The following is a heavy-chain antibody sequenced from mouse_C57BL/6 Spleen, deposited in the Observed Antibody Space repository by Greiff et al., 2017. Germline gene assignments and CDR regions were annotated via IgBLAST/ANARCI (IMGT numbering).Heavy chain of an antibody. D-gene: IGHD2-4*01. J-gene: IGHJ4*01. CDR1: GFTFSSYT. CDR2: ISGGGGNT. CDR3: ARQGDYPLYAMDY. V-gene: IGHV5-9*01. Sequence: EVQLVESGGGLVKPGGSLKLSCAASGFTFSSYTMSWVRQTPEKRLEWVATISGGGGNTYYPDSVKGRFTISRDNAKNTLYLQMSSLRSEDTALYYCARQGDYPLYAMDYWGQGTSVTVSS.